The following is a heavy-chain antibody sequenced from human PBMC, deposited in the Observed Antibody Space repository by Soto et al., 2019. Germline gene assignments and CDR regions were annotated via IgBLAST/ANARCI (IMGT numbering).Heavy chain of an antibody. CDR2: IYHTGTT. D-gene: IGHD5-12*01. Sequence: SETLSLTCTVSGGSISRSYWSWLRQTPGKRLEWIAYIYHTGTTNYNPSLKSRVTISMDTSKNQFSLKLTSVTAADTAGYYCVRARVPSIYYFETWGQGTLVTVSS. J-gene: IGHJ4*02. V-gene: IGHV4-59*01. CDR3: VRARVPSIYYFET. CDR1: GGSISRSY.